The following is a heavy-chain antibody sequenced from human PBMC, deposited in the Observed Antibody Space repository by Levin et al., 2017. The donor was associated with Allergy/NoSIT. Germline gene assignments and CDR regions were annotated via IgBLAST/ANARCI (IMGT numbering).Heavy chain of an antibody. CDR3: ARHIYTYAEFDC. V-gene: IGHV4-39*01. J-gene: IGHJ4*02. CDR1: GDSIRRSSFY. Sequence: SQTLSLTCTVSGDSIRRSSFYWGWLRQPPGKGLEWIGCINYSGSNYYNPSLKSRVTISVATSKNQFYLKLSSVAAADAAVCYCARHIYTYAEFDCWGRGTLVTVSP. D-gene: IGHD3-16*01. CDR2: INYSGSN.